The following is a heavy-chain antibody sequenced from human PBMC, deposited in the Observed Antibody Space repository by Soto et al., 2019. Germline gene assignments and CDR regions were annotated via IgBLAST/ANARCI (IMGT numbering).Heavy chain of an antibody. CDR3: ARAASYASSYYFDF. CDR2: IYYSGST. CDR1: GGSFSGYY. J-gene: IGHJ4*02. V-gene: IGHV4-59*01. D-gene: IGHD6-6*01. Sequence: PSETLSLTCAVYGGSFSGYYWSWIRQPPGKGLEWIGFIYYSGSTSYYPSFKSRVTISLDTSRNQFSLKLNSVTAADTAVYYCARAASYASSYYFDFWGQGTLVTVSS.